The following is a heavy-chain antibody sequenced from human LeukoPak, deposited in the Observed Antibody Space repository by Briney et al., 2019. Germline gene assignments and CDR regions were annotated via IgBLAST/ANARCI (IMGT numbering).Heavy chain of an antibody. J-gene: IGHJ6*03. Sequence: ASVKVSCKASGGTFSSYAISWVRQAPGQGLEWMGGIIPIFGTTNYAQKLQGRVTITADESTSTAYMELSSLRSEDTAVYYCARGYSSSWYGYYMDVWGKGTTVTVSS. V-gene: IGHV1-69*13. CDR1: GGTFSSYA. D-gene: IGHD6-13*01. CDR3: ARGYSSSWYGYYMDV. CDR2: IIPIFGTT.